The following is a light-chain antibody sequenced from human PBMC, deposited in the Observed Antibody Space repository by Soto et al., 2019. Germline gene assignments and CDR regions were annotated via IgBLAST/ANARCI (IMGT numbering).Light chain of an antibody. J-gene: IGLJ3*02. V-gene: IGLV1-40*01. CDR1: DSTIGARYH. CDR3: QSYDSNLSGRV. CDR2: GNS. Sequence: QSVLTQPPSVSGAPGQRVTISCTGSDSTIGARYHVHWYQQLPGQAPRLIIYGNSNRPSGVPDRFSGSKSGSSASLAISGLQADDEATYYCQSYDSNLSGRVFGEGTKLTVL.